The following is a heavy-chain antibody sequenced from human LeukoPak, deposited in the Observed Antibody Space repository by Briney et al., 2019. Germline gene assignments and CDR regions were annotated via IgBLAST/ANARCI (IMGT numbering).Heavy chain of an antibody. CDR2: IYPGESDT. D-gene: IGHD3-10*01. V-gene: IGHV5-51*01. Sequence: GESLKISCKGSGYSFSSYWIGWVRQMPGKGLEWMGFIYPGESDTRYSPSFQGQVTISADKSISTAYLQWCSLKASDTAMYYCARNRGDNTFDYWGQGILVTVSS. CDR1: GYSFSSYW. J-gene: IGHJ4*02. CDR3: ARNRGDNTFDY.